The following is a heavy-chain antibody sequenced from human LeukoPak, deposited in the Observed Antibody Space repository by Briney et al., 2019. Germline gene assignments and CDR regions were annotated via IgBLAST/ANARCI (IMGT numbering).Heavy chain of an antibody. V-gene: IGHV3-11*01. J-gene: IGHJ4*02. Sequence: GGSLRLSRAASGFTFSDYQMSWIRQAPGKGLEWVSYIRSSGSDTYYADSVKGRFTISRDNTKNALYLQMNSLRADDTAVYYCARRGASSGHTFDYWGQGTLVSVSS. CDR3: ARRGASSGHTFDY. CDR1: GFTFSDYQ. D-gene: IGHD3-22*01. CDR2: IRSSGSDT.